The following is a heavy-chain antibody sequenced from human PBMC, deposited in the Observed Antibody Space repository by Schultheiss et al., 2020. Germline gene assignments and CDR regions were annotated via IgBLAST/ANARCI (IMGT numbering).Heavy chain of an antibody. V-gene: IGHV3-30*04. CDR2: ISYDGSNK. CDR1: GFTFGDYA. CDR3: AKEYSSSFLSALRYYYYGMDV. Sequence: GGSLRLSCTASGFTFGDYAMSWFRQAPGKGLEWVAVISYDGSNKYYADSVKGRFTISRDNSKNTLYLQMNSLRAEDTAVYYCAKEYSSSFLSALRYYYYGMDVWGQGTTVTVSS. J-gene: IGHJ6*02. D-gene: IGHD6-6*01.